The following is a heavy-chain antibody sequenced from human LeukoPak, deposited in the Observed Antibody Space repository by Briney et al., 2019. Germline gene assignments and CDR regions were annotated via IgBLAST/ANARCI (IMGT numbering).Heavy chain of an antibody. CDR3: ARGLFRVVRGYCSSTSCPKQGIHWFDP. D-gene: IGHD2-2*01. V-gene: IGHV4-34*01. J-gene: IGHJ5*02. Sequence: ASETLSLTCAVYGGSFSGYYWSWIRQPPGKGLEWIGEINHSGSTNYNPSLKSRVTISVDTSKNQFSLKLSSVTAADTAVYYCARGLFRVVRGYCSSTSCPKQGIHWFDPWGQGTLVTVSS. CDR2: INHSGST. CDR1: GGSFSGYY.